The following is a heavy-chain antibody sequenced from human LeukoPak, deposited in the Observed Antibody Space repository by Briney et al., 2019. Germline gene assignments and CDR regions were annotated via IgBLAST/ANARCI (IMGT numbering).Heavy chain of an antibody. D-gene: IGHD1-26*01. V-gene: IGHV4-30-2*01. J-gene: IGHJ4*02. CDR1: GGSISSSGYS. CDR3: ARHVKGGSYYFDY. CDR2: IYHSGST. Sequence: SETLSLTCAVSGGSISSSGYSWSWIRQPPGKGLEWIGYIYHSGSTYYNPSLKSRATISLDRSKNEFSLKLTSVTAADTAVYYCARHVKGGSYYFDYWGQGTLVTVSS.